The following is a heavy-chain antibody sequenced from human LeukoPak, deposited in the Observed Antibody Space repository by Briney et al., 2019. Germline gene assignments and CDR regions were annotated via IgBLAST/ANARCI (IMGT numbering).Heavy chain of an antibody. V-gene: IGHV1-69*06. D-gene: IGHD3-3*01. CDR2: IIPIFGTA. CDR1: GGTFSSYA. J-gene: IGHJ4*02. Sequence: SVKVSCKASGGTFSSYAFSWVRQAPGQGLEWMGGIIPIFGTANYAQKFQGRVTITADKSTSTAYMELSSLRSEDTAVYYCARGTNWSGNDYYFDYWGQGTLVTVSS. CDR3: ARGTNWSGNDYYFDY.